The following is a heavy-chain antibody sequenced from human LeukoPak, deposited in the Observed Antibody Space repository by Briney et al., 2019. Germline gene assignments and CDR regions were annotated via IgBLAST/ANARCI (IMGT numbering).Heavy chain of an antibody. CDR2: IYYSGST. Sequence: SETLSLTCTVSGGSISSSSYYWGWIRQPPGKGLGWIGSIYYSGSTYYNPSLKSRVTISVDTSKNQISLKLSSVTAADTAVYYCARGDYYGSGSLDYWGQGTLVTVSS. CDR1: GGSISSSSYY. CDR3: ARGDYYGSGSLDY. V-gene: IGHV4-39*01. D-gene: IGHD3-10*01. J-gene: IGHJ4*02.